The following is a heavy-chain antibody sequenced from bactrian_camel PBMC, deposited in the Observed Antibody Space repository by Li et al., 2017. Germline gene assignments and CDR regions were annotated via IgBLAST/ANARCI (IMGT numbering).Heavy chain of an antibody. J-gene: IGHJ4*01. CDR1: GYFDDGHC. CDR2: IGSDRAT. V-gene: IGHV3S53*01. Sequence: HVQLVESGGGSVQAGTSLTLTCSGYFDDGHCMGWFRQVPGKQREKVALIGSDRATHYSQSVKGRFTISKDSAKNTLYLQMNDLKPEDTAMYYCGTNKYCRGSACCNTDFSHWGQGTQVTVS. D-gene: IGHD2*01. CDR3: GTNKYCRGSACCNTDFSH.